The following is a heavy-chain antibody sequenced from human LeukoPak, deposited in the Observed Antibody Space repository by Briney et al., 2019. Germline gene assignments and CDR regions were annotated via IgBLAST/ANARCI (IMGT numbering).Heavy chain of an antibody. Sequence: GASVKVSCKASGYTFTSHVISWVRQAPGQGLEWMGWISAYRGNTNYAQKFQDRVTMTTETSTSTAYMELRSPRSDDTAVYYCARDVRYAFDIWGQGTMVTVSS. CDR3: ARDVRYAFDI. V-gene: IGHV1-18*01. CDR2: ISAYRGNT. J-gene: IGHJ3*02. CDR1: GYTFTSHV.